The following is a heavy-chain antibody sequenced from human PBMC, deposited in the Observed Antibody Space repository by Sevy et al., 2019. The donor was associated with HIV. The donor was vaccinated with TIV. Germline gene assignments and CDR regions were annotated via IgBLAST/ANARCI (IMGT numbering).Heavy chain of an antibody. Sequence: GGSLRLSCAASGFTFSSYAMSWVRQAPGKGLEWVSAISGSGGSTYYADSVKGRFTISRDNSKNTLYLQMNSLRAEDTAVYYCAKTSRVVGATSAFDNWGQGTMVTVSS. CDR1: GFTFSSYA. V-gene: IGHV3-23*01. J-gene: IGHJ3*02. CDR3: AKTSRVVGATSAFDN. CDR2: ISGSGGST. D-gene: IGHD1-26*01.